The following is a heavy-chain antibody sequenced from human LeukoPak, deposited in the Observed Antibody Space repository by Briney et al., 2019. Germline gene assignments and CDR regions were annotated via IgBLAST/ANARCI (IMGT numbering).Heavy chain of an antibody. CDR1: GGSLSSYY. CDR3: ARNWYFDL. J-gene: IGHJ2*01. V-gene: IGHV4-4*07. Sequence: SETLSLTCTVSGGSLSSYYGSWIRQPPGKGLEWIGRIYSSGSTNYNPSLKGRVTMSLDTSNSQFSLKLSSVTAADTAVYYCARNWYFDLWGRGTLVTVSS. CDR2: IYSSGST.